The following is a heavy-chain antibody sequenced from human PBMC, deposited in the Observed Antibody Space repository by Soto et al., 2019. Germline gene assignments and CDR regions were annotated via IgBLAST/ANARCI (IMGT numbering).Heavy chain of an antibody. CDR3: ARPVEMATISRSYLFY. CDR1: GGTFSNYA. Sequence: QVQLVQSGAEVKKPGSSVKVSCKASGGTFSNYAINWVRQAPGQGLEWMGGIIPLFGTANYAQKIQGRVTITADESTSTAYLDLSSLRSEDTAVYYCARPVEMATISRSYLFYWGQGTLVTVSS. D-gene: IGHD5-12*01. V-gene: IGHV1-69*01. J-gene: IGHJ4*02. CDR2: IIPLFGTA.